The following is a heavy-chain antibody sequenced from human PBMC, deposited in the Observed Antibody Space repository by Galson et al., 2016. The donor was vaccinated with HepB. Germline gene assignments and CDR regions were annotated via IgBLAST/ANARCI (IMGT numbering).Heavy chain of an antibody. V-gene: IGHV3-7*01. Sequence: SLRLSCAASGFTFSTYYMMWVRQAPGKGLEWVAIIKQDGSERYYVDSVKGRFTISRDNARNSLYLQMNDLRAEETAVYFCARAGVTLIRDGGYDHWGHGALVTVSS. CDR3: ARAGVTLIRDGGYDH. CDR1: GFTFSTYY. CDR2: IKQDGSER. D-gene: IGHD2-15*01. J-gene: IGHJ4*01.